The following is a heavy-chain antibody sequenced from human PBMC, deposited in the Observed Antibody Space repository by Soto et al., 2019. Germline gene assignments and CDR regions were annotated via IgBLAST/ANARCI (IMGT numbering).Heavy chain of an antibody. J-gene: IGHJ6*02. V-gene: IGHV3-30-3*01. CDR2: ISYDGSNK. D-gene: IGHD6-6*01. CDR1: GFTFSSYA. Sequence: GGSLRLSCADSGFTFSSYAMHWVRQAPGKGLEWVAVISYDGSNKYYADSVKGRFTISRDNSKNTLYLQMNSLRAEDTAVYYCARAAGEQLVPAYYYYGMDVWGQGTTVTVSS. CDR3: ARAAGEQLVPAYYYYGMDV.